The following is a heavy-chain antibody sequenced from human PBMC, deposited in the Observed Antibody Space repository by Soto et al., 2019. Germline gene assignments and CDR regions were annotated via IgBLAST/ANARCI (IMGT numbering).Heavy chain of an antibody. CDR3: AREMYTTRFDF. CDR1: GFTFDDYA. CDR2: ISWNSGTI. D-gene: IGHD1-1*01. V-gene: IGHV3-9*01. J-gene: IGHJ4*02. Sequence: PGGSLRLSCAASGFTFDDYAMHWVRHAPGKGLEWVSGISWNSGTIHYADSVKGRFTISRDNAKNSLYLQMNSLRAEDTAIYYCAREMYTTRFDFWGPGTQVTVSS.